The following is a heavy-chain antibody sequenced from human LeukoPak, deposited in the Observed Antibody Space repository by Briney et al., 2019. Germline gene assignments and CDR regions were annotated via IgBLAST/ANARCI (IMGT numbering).Heavy chain of an antibody. D-gene: IGHD5-12*01. CDR3: ARGSDSSGYDSRYYYYYMDV. CDR2: IYSGGST. J-gene: IGHJ6*03. Sequence: GGSLRLSCAASGFTVSSNYMSWVRQAPGKGLEWVSVIYSGGSTYYADSVKGRFTISRDNSKNTLYLQMNSLRAEDTAVYYCARGSDSSGYDSRYYYYYMDVWGKGTTVTISS. V-gene: IGHV3-53*01. CDR1: GFTVSSNY.